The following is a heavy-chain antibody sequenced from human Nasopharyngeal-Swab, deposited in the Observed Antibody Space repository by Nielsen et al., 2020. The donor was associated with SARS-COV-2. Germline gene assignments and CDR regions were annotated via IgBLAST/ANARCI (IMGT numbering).Heavy chain of an antibody. V-gene: IGHV4-39*01. Sequence: SETLSLTCTVSGGSISSSSYYWGWIRQPPGKGLEWIGSIYYSGSTYYNPSLKSRVTISVDTSKNQFSLKLSSVTAADTAVYYCARHDSGYSSAVGWFAPWGQGTLVTVSS. CDR1: GGSISSSSYY. J-gene: IGHJ5*02. CDR2: IYYSGST. CDR3: ARHDSGYSSAVGWFAP. D-gene: IGHD6-19*01.